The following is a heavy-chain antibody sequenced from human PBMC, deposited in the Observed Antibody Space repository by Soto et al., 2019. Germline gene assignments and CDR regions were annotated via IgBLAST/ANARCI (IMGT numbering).Heavy chain of an antibody. J-gene: IGHJ4*02. Sequence: QVQLQESGPGLVKPSETLSLTCTVSGGSISSYYWSWIRQPPGKGLEWIGYIYYSGSTNYNPSLKIRVHMSVDTSKNQFSLKLSSVTAADTAVYYCARGTVTTGIRVGAFDYWGQGTLVTVSS. CDR2: IYYSGST. D-gene: IGHD4-17*01. CDR1: GGSISSYY. CDR3: ARGTVTTGIRVGAFDY. V-gene: IGHV4-59*01.